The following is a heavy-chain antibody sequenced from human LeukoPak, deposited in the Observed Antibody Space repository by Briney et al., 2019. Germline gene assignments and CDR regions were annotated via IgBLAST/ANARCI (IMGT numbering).Heavy chain of an antibody. Sequence: PSETLSLTCTVSGGSISNYYWTWIRQPPGKGLEWIGYIYYSGSTYYNPSLKSRVTISVDTSKNQFSLKLSSVTAADTAVYYCARARSHGDYFDYWGQGTLVTVSS. CDR2: IYYSGST. CDR3: ARARSHGDYFDY. J-gene: IGHJ4*02. D-gene: IGHD4-17*01. CDR1: GGSISNYY. V-gene: IGHV4-59*06.